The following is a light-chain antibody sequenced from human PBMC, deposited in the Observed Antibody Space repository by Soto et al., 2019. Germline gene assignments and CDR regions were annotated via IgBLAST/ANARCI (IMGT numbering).Light chain of an antibody. Sequence: DIVMTQSPATLSVSPGERATLSCRASQSVSRYLAWYQQKPCQAPRLLMYDASTRAAGIAVRFSGSGSGTESTLTNRSQKSEDFGVYYCQQTKDWPATFGQGTKVEVK. J-gene: IGKJ1*01. CDR2: DAS. CDR1: QSVSRY. CDR3: QQTKDWPAT. V-gene: IGKV3-15*01.